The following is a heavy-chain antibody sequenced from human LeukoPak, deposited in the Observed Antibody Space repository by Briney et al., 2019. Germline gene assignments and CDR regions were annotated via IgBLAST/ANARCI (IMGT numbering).Heavy chain of an antibody. J-gene: IGHJ4*02. Sequence: ASVKVSCKASGYTFTGYYMHWVRQAPGQGLEWMGWINPNSGGTNYAQKFQGRVTMTRDTSISTAYMELSRLRSDDTAVYYCARELGYYGSGSPYYYFDYWGQGTLVTVSS. CDR2: INPNSGGT. V-gene: IGHV1-2*02. CDR1: GYTFTGYY. D-gene: IGHD3-10*01. CDR3: ARELGYYGSGSPYYYFDY.